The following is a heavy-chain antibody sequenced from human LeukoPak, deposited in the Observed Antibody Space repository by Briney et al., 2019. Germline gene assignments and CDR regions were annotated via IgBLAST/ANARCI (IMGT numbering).Heavy chain of an antibody. Sequence: GASVKVSCKASGGTFITYAINWVRQAPGQGLEWMGGIIPIFRTPNYAQKFQGRVTITTDESTTTAYMDLTSLTSADTAVYYCAIASVPAAIAGPFDPFDIWGQGTMVTISS. D-gene: IGHD2-2*02. CDR3: AIASVPAAIAGPFDPFDI. CDR2: IIPIFRTP. V-gene: IGHV1-69*05. J-gene: IGHJ3*02. CDR1: GGTFITYA.